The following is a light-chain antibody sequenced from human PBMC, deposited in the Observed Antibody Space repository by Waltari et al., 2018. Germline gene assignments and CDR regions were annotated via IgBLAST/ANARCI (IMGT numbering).Light chain of an antibody. V-gene: IGLV4-60*03. CDR3: ETWDSNTRV. CDR1: SGHSSPI. Sequence: QPVLTQSSSASASLGSSVKLTCTLSSGHSSPIIAWHQQQPGKAPRYLMKLEGSGSYNKGSGVPDRFSGSSSGADRYLTISNLQSEDEADYYCETWDSNTRVFGGGTKLTVL. J-gene: IGLJ3*02. CDR2: LEGSGSY.